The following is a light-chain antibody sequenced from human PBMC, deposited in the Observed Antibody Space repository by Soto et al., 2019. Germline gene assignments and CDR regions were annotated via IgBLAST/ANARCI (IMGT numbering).Light chain of an antibody. CDR3: QQFNSYPIP. J-gene: IGKJ5*01. V-gene: IGKV1-9*01. Sequence: DLQLTQSPSFLSASVGDRVTVTCRASQGISSYLAWYQQKPGKAPKLLIYTASSLQSGVPSRFSGSGSGTEFTLTISSLQPEDFATYYCQQFNSYPIPFGQGTRLEIK. CDR1: QGISSY. CDR2: TAS.